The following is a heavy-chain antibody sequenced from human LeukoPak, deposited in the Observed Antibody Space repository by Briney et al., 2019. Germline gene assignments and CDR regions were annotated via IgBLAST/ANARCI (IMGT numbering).Heavy chain of an antibody. CDR2: INSDGSST. J-gene: IGHJ6*02. CDR3: ARVRMHFYYYDMDV. CDR1: GFTFSSYW. Sequence: GGSLRLSYAASGFTFSSYWMHWVRQAPGKGLVWVSRINSDGSSTSYADSVKGRFTISRDNAKNTLYLQMNSLRAEDTAVYYCARVRMHFYYYDMDVWGQGTTVTVSS. D-gene: IGHD3-3*02. V-gene: IGHV3-74*01.